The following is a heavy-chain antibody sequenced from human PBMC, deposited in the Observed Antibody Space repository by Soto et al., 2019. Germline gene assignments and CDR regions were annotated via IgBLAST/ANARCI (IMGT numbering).Heavy chain of an antibody. CDR2: IRQDGSEK. J-gene: IGHJ4*02. CDR1: GFTFSSYG. CDR3: ARTFPWNYDFWSGPLDF. V-gene: IGHV3-7*03. Sequence: PGGSLRLSCAASGFTFSSYGMHWVRQAPGKGLEWVANIRQDGSEKYYADSVKGRFTISRDNAKNSLYLQMNSLRAEDTAVYYCARTFPWNYDFWSGPLDFWGQGTLVTVS. D-gene: IGHD3-3*01.